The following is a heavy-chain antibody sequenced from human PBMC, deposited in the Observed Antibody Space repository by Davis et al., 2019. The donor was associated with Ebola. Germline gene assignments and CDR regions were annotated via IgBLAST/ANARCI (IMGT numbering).Heavy chain of an antibody. D-gene: IGHD3-22*01. J-gene: IGHJ5*02. Sequence: GESLKISCAASGFTFSDYYMSWIRQAPGKGLEWVSYISSSGSTIYYADSVKGRFTISRDNAKNSLYLQMNSLRAEDTAVYYCAKPSRITMIVGGWFDPWGQGTLVTVSS. CDR3: AKPSRITMIVGGWFDP. V-gene: IGHV3-11*01. CDR1: GFTFSDYY. CDR2: ISSSGSTI.